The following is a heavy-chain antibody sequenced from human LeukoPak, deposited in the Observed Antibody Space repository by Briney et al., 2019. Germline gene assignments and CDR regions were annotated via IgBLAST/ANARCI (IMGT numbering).Heavy chain of an antibody. CDR2: INHSGST. V-gene: IGHV4-34*01. D-gene: IGHD3-3*01. CDR1: GGSFSGYY. Sequence: SETLSLTCAVYGGSFSGYYWSWIRQPPGKGLEWIGEINHSGSTNYNPSLKSRVTISVDTSKNQFSLKLSSVTAADTAVYYCASREITIFGVVSYAWGKGTTVTVSS. J-gene: IGHJ6*04. CDR3: ASREITIFGVVSYA.